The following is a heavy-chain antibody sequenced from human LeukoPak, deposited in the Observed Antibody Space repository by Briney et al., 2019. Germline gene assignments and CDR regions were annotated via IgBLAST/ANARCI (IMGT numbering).Heavy chain of an antibody. D-gene: IGHD4-11*01. CDR1: GFTFSRHG. CDR3: ARSNTMTSNYYYGMDV. Sequence: GGSLRLSCAASGFTFSRHGMHWVRQAPGKGLEWVAVIWYDGSKTYYADSVKGRFTISRDNSKNTLDLQMSSLRAEDTAVYYCARSNTMTSNYYYGMDVWGQGTTVTVSS. V-gene: IGHV3-33*08. CDR2: IWYDGSKT. J-gene: IGHJ6*02.